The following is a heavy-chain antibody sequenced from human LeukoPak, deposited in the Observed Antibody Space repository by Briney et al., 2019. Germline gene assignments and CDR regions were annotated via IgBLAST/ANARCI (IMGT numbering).Heavy chain of an antibody. J-gene: IGHJ5*02. Sequence: GGSLRLSCAASGFTFSSYWMSWVRQAPGKGLEWVANIKEDGIEKYYVDSVKGRFTISRGNAKNSLYLQMNSLRAEDTAVYYCTRATASNWFDPWGQGALVSVSS. V-gene: IGHV3-7*01. CDR3: TRATASNWFDP. CDR1: GFTFSSYW. CDR2: IKEDGIEK.